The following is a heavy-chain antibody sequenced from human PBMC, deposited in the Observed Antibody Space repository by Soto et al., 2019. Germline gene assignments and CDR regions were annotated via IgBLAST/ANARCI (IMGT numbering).Heavy chain of an antibody. Sequence: AYVKVSCKASGYNFNIYGINWVRQAPGQGLELMGLISAYDGKTTYAEKFQGRVTMTTDAPASTAYMELRSLRSDDTAVYYCARDPHEYWTSYWYDPWGQGSLATVSS. D-gene: IGHD3-3*01. J-gene: IGHJ5*02. CDR3: ARDPHEYWTSYWYDP. CDR1: GYNFNIYG. V-gene: IGHV1-18*01. CDR2: ISAYDGKT.